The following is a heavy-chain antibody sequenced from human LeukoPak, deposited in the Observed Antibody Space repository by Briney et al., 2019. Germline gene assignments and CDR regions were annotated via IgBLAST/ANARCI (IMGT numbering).Heavy chain of an antibody. D-gene: IGHD5-24*01. CDR3: AKSESPGMMATVPDY. Sequence: PGASLRLSCDASGFTFSTYAMTWVRQAPGEGLEWVSGISAGGSSTYYAASVKGRFTISRDNSRNILYLQMNSLRGDDTAVYYCAKSESPGMMATVPDYWGQGTLVTVSS. CDR1: GFTFSTYA. J-gene: IGHJ4*02. V-gene: IGHV3-23*01. CDR2: ISAGGSST.